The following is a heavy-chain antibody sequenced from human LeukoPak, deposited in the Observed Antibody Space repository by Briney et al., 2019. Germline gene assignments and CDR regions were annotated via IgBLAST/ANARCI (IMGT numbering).Heavy chain of an antibody. CDR1: GGSISSYY. V-gene: IGHV4-4*07. CDR3: ARAPSRDYDTRYYYYMDV. Sequence: SETLSLTCTVSGGSISSYYWSWIRQPAGKGLERIGRIYTSGTTNYNPSLKSRVTMSVDTSKNQFSLKLSSVTAADTAVYYCARAPSRDYDTRYYYYMDVWGKGTTVTVSS. J-gene: IGHJ6*03. CDR2: IYTSGTT. D-gene: IGHD3-22*01.